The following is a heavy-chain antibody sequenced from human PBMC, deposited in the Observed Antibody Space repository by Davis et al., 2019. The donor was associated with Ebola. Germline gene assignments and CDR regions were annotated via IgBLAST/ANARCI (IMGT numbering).Heavy chain of an antibody. CDR3: ARVVPSYYDFWSGYLDY. CDR1: GGSFSGYY. J-gene: IGHJ4*02. V-gene: IGHV4-34*01. D-gene: IGHD3-3*01. CDR2: INHSGST. Sequence: PSETLSLTCAVYGGSFSGYYWSWIRQPPGKGLEWIGEINHSGSTNYNPSLKSRVTISVDTSKNQFSLKLSSVTAADTAVYYCARVVPSYYDFWSGYLDYWGQGTLVTVSS.